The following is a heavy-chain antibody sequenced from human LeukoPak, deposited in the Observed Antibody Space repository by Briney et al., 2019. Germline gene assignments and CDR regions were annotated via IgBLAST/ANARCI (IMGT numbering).Heavy chain of an antibody. V-gene: IGHV4-59*08. Sequence: SETLSLTCTVSDGSISSYYWSWIRQPPGKGLEWIGYIYYSGSTNYNPSLKSRVTISVDTSKNQFSLKLSSVTAADTAVYYCARRYYYDSSRAFDIWGQGTMVTVSS. CDR1: DGSISSYY. CDR2: IYYSGST. D-gene: IGHD3-22*01. J-gene: IGHJ3*02. CDR3: ARRYYYDSSRAFDI.